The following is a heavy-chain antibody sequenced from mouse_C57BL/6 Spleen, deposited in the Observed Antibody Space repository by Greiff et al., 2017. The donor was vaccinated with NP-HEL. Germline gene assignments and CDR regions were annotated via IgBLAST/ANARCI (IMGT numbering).Heavy chain of an antibody. J-gene: IGHJ2*01. CDR3: ARFNYFDY. V-gene: IGHV1-4*01. CDR2: INPSSGYT. CDR1: GYTFTSYT. Sequence: QVQLQQSGAELARPGASVKMSCKASGYTFTSYTMHWVKQRPGQGLAWIGYINPSSGYTTSTPPFTDTAPLTADKSSSTAYMQLSSLTSEDSAVYYCARFNYFDYWGQGTTLPVSS.